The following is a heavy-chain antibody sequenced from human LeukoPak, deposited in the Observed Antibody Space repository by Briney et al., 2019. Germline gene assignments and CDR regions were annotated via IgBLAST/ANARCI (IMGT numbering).Heavy chain of an antibody. J-gene: IGHJ4*01. V-gene: IGHV1-8*01. CDR2: MNPNSGNT. Sequence: ASVKVSCKASGYTFTRYDINWVRQATGQGLEWMGWMNPNSGNTGYAQKFQGRVTMTRNTSISTAYMELSSLRSEDTAVYYCVRIGAWGYDDLDYWGHGTLVTVSS. CDR1: GYTFTRYD. CDR3: VRIGAWGYDDLDY. D-gene: IGHD1-26*01.